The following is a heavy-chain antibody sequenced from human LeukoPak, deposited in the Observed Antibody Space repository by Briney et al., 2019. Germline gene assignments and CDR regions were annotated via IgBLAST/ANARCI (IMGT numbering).Heavy chain of an antibody. CDR3: ARSGEMATIMGD. D-gene: IGHD5-24*01. CDR1: GFTFTDYA. Sequence: GGSLRLSCAASGFTFTDYAMSWVRQAPEKGLEWVSTISHNGGGAYYAESVKGRFTISRDNSKNTVYLQMNSLRAEDTAVYYCARSGEMATIMGDWGQGTLVTVSS. CDR2: ISHNGGGA. J-gene: IGHJ4*02. V-gene: IGHV3-23*01.